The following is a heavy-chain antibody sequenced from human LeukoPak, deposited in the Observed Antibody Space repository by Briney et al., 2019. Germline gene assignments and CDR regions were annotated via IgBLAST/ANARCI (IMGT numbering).Heavy chain of an antibody. CDR2: ISGSGTTT. J-gene: IGHJ5*02. D-gene: IGHD2/OR15-2a*01. Sequence: PRASLRLSCAASGFTFSNYAMNWVRQAPGKGLEWVSFISGSGTTTQYADSVKGRFTISSDNSKNTLYLQMNSLRAEDTAVYYCAKAQAIFGHNWFDPWGQGTLVTVSS. V-gene: IGHV3-23*01. CDR3: AKAQAIFGHNWFDP. CDR1: GFTFSNYA.